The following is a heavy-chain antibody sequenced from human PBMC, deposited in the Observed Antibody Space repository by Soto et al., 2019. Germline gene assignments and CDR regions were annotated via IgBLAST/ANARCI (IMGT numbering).Heavy chain of an antibody. Sequence: ASVKVSCKASGYTFTSYGISWVRQAPGQGLEWMGWISAYNGNTNYAQKLQGRVTMTTDTSTSTAYMELRSLRSDDTAVYYCARDRKKVEMATITFDYWGQGTLVTVSS. CDR2: ISAYNGNT. D-gene: IGHD5-12*01. V-gene: IGHV1-18*01. CDR3: ARDRKKVEMATITFDY. CDR1: GYTFTSYG. J-gene: IGHJ4*02.